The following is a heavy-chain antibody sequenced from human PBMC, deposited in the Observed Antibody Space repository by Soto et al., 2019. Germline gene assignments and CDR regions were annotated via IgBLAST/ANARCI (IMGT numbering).Heavy chain of an antibody. Sequence: SLKISCQGSGYSFTTSWIGWVRQMPGKGLEWMAIIYPGDSETRYIPSFQGQVTISVDKSITTTYLQWSSLKASDTAVYYCARPTTGSSPDYWGQGTQVTVSS. J-gene: IGHJ4*02. CDR2: IYPGDSET. CDR1: GYSFTTSW. V-gene: IGHV5-51*01. D-gene: IGHD6-13*01. CDR3: ARPTTGSSPDY.